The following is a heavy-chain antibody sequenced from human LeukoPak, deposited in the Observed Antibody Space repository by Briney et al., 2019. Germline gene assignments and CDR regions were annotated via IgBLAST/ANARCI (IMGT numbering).Heavy chain of an antibody. D-gene: IGHD2-21*02. CDR3: AKGGDFFRAFLDY. Sequence: GGSLRLSCAASGFTFRDYAMTWVRQAPGKGPEWVSAISGSGGSTYYADSVKGRFTISRDNSKNTLYLQMNSLRAEDTAVYYCAKGGDFFRAFLDYWGQGTLVTVSS. CDR1: GFTFRDYA. CDR2: ISGSGGST. V-gene: IGHV3-23*01. J-gene: IGHJ4*02.